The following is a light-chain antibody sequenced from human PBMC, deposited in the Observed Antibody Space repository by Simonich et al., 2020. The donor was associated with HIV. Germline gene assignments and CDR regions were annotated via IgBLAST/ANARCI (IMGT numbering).Light chain of an antibody. CDR3: QQRSNWPPLT. CDR2: DSS. J-gene: IGKJ4*02. CDR1: QSVSSY. V-gene: IGKV3-11*01. Sequence: EIVLTQSPATLSLSPGEKATLSCRAIQSVSSYLDWYQQKPCQAPRLLIYDSSNRATGIPARFSGSGSGTDFTLTISSLEPEDFAVYYCQQRSNWPPLTFGGGTKVEIK.